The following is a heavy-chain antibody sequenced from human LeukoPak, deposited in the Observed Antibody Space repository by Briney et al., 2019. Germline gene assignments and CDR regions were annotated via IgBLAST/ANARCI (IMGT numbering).Heavy chain of an antibody. J-gene: IGHJ4*02. CDR3: ARDLWPNIAAAGESFDY. CDR1: GFTFDDYA. CDR2: ISWNSGSI. V-gene: IGHV3-9*01. D-gene: IGHD6-13*01. Sequence: GGSLRLSCAASGFTFDDYAMHWVRQAPGKGLEWVSGISWNSGSIGYADSVKGRFTISRDNAKNSLYLQMNSLRAEDTAVYYCARDLWPNIAAAGESFDYWGQGTLVTVSS.